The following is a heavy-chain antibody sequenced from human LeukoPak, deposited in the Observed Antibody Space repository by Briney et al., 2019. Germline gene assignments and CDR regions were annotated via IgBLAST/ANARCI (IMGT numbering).Heavy chain of an antibody. Sequence: KTGGSLRLSCAASGFTFNDYYMSWIRQAPGKGLEWVSYISSGGATIYYADSVKGRFTISRDNAKNLLSLQMNNLKVDDTAVYYCARGIGNHLVYYFDYWGQGTLVTVSS. CDR2: ISSGGATI. CDR1: GFTFNDYY. D-gene: IGHD1-26*01. J-gene: IGHJ4*02. CDR3: ARGIGNHLVYYFDY. V-gene: IGHV3-11*04.